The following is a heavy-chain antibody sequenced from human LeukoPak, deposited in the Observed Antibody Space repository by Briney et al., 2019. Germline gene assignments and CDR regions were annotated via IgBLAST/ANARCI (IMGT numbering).Heavy chain of an antibody. J-gene: IGHJ4*02. CDR1: GFTFSSYG. V-gene: IGHV3-23*01. D-gene: IGHD6-19*01. Sequence: GSLRLSCAASGFTFSSYGMHWVRQAPGKGLEWVSVISDNGGSTYYADSVKGRFTISRDNSKNTLYLQMNSLRAEDTAIYYCAKSRGIYDNSGWRTFDYWGQGTLVTVSS. CDR3: AKSRGIYDNSGWRTFDY. CDR2: ISDNGGST.